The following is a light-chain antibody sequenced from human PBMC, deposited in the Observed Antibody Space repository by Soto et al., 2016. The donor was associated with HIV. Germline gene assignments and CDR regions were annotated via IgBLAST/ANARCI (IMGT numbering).Light chain of an antibody. Sequence: AIRVTQSPSSLSASTGDRVTITCRASQDISTYLAWYQQKPGKAPKLLIYAASALQSGVPSRFIGSGSGTDFTLTISCLQSEDFATYYCQQYNSYPWTFGQGTKVEIK. CDR2: AAS. J-gene: IGKJ1*01. CDR1: QDISTY. CDR3: QQYNSYPWT. V-gene: IGKV1-8*01.